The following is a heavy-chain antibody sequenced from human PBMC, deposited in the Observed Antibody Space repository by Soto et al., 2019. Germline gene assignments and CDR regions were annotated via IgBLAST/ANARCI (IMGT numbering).Heavy chain of an antibody. CDR2: IWYDGSNK. D-gene: IGHD1-26*01. J-gene: IGHJ4*02. CDR1: GFTFSSYV. V-gene: IGHV3-33*01. Sequence: QVQLVESGGGVVQPGRSLRLSFAASGFTFSSYVMHWVRQAPGKGREWVAVIWYDGSNKYYADSVKGRFTISRDNSNDTLDLQMSSLRAAEPDVYYCASPMNGIEGFFDYWGRGALVIVS. CDR3: ASPMNGIEGFFDY.